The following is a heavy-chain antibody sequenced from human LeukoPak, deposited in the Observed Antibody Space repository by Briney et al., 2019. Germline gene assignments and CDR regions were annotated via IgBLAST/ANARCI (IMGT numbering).Heavy chain of an antibody. D-gene: IGHD3-10*01. Sequence: ASVKVSCKASGYTFTGYYMHWVRQAPGQGLEWMGWINPNSGGTNYAQKFRGRVTMTRDTSISTAYMELSRLRSDDTAVYYCARAPQITMVRGVIIPFDYWGQGTLVTVSS. CDR1: GYTFTGYY. J-gene: IGHJ4*02. CDR2: INPNSGGT. V-gene: IGHV1-2*02. CDR3: ARAPQITMVRGVIIPFDY.